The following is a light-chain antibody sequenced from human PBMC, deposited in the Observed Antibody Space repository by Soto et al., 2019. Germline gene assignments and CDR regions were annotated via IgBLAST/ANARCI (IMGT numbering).Light chain of an antibody. Sequence: QAVLTQPPSASGTPGQSVTIPCTGTSSDVGDYNYVSWYQQHPGKAPKLVIYDVSRRPSGVPDRFSGSKSGNTASLTVSGLQAEDEEDYYCSSNVGSNNLVFGGGTKVTVL. CDR3: SSNVGSNNLV. J-gene: IGLJ2*01. CDR2: DVS. V-gene: IGLV2-8*01. CDR1: SSDVGDYNY.